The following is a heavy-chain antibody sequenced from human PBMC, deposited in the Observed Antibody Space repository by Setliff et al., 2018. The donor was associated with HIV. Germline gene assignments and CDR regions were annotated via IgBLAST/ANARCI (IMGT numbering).Heavy chain of an antibody. V-gene: IGHV4-38-2*02. CDR2: IYYSGRT. J-gene: IGHJ4*02. Sequence: SETLSLTCTVSGYSISSGYYWGWIRQPPGKGLEWIGSIYYSGRTYYNPSLKSRVTISVDTSKNQFSLKLSSVTAADTAVYYCARVGWDYYDSSGVGEFDYWGQGTLGTVSS. CDR3: ARVGWDYYDSSGVGEFDY. D-gene: IGHD3-22*01. CDR1: GYSISSGYY.